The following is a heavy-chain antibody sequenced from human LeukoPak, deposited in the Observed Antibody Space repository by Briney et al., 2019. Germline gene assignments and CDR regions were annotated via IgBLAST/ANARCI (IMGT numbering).Heavy chain of an antibody. V-gene: IGHV3-74*01. D-gene: IGHD7-27*01. CDR3: ATSLGPLTEY. CDR2: INSGGSGT. CDR1: GFAFSSNW. J-gene: IGHJ4*02. Sequence: AGGSLRLSCAAAGFAFSSNWMHWVRQTPGKGLVWVSRINSGGSGTSYADPVEGRFTISRDNAKNTLYLQMNSLRAEDTAVYYCATSLGPLTEYWGQGTLVTVSS.